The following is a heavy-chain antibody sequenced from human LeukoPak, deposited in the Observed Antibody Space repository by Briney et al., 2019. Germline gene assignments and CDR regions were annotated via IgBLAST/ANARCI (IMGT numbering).Heavy chain of an antibody. V-gene: IGHV3-23*01. CDR3: AKDAGYYYDSSALSYFQH. J-gene: IGHJ1*01. CDR2: ISGSGGST. Sequence: GGSLRLSCAASGFTFSSYAMSWVRQAPGKGLEWASAISGSGGSTYYADSVKGRFTISRDNSKNTLYLQMNSLRAEDTAVYYCAKDAGYYYDSSALSYFQHWGQGTLVTVSS. D-gene: IGHD3-22*01. CDR1: GFTFSSYA.